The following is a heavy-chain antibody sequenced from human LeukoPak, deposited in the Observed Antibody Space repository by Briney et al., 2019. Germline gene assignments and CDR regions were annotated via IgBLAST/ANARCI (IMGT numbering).Heavy chain of an antibody. CDR3: ARVNPATLTPGWFDP. J-gene: IGHJ5*02. CDR2: IHSSGST. D-gene: IGHD2-15*01. V-gene: IGHV4-59*01. Sequence: ASETLSLTCTVSGFSISSFYWSWIRQPPGKGLEWIGYIHSSGSTNYNSSLKSRVAISVDTSKNQFSLRLSSVSAADTAVYYCARVNPATLTPGWFDPWGQGTLVTVSS. CDR1: GFSISSFY.